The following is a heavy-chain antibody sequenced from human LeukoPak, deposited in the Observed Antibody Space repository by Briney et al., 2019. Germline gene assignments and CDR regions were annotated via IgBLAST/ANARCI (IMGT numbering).Heavy chain of an antibody. Sequence: PGGSPRLSCAASGFTFSSYGMHWVRQAPGKGLEWVAFIRYDGSNKYYADSVKGRFTISRDNSKNTLYLQMNSLRAEDTAVYYCAKDQESCSGGSCYWVHYDYWGQGTLVTVSS. V-gene: IGHV3-30*02. D-gene: IGHD2-15*01. CDR2: IRYDGSNK. CDR3: AKDQESCSGGSCYWVHYDY. J-gene: IGHJ4*02. CDR1: GFTFSSYG.